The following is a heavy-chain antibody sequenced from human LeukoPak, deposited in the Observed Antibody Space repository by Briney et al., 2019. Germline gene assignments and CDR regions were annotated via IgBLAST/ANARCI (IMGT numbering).Heavy chain of an antibody. Sequence: GGSLRLSCAASGFTFSSYEMNWVRQAPGKGLEWVSYISSSSSTIYYADSVKGRFTISRDNAKNSLYLQMNSLRAEDTAVYYCARVDYIVVVTFYYMDVWGKGTTVTVSS. CDR3: ARVDYIVVVTFYYMDV. CDR2: ISSSSSTI. D-gene: IGHD2-21*02. CDR1: GFTFSSYE. J-gene: IGHJ6*03. V-gene: IGHV3-48*01.